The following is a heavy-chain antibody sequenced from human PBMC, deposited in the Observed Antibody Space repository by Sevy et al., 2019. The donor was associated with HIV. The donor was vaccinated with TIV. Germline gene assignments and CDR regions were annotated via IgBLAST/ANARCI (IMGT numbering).Heavy chain of an antibody. CDR1: GFTFSANW. CDR2: IKGDGSDK. D-gene: IGHD3-16*01. Sequence: GGSLRLSCAASGFTFSANWMNWVRQAPGKGLEWVANIKGDGSDKHYVDSVEGRFTISRANAKNLLYLQMNSLGVEETAVYYCAHETFGRFESWGQGTLVTVSS. V-gene: IGHV3-7*01. J-gene: IGHJ4*02. CDR3: AHETFGRFES.